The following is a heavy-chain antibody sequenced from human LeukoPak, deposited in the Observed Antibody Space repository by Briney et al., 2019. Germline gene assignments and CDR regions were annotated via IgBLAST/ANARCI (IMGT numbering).Heavy chain of an antibody. J-gene: IGHJ4*02. CDR1: GYTLTELS. Sequence: GASVKVSCKVSGYTLTELSMHWVRQAPGKGLEWMGGFDPEDGETIYAQKFQGRVTMTEDTSTDTAYMELSSLRSEDTAVYYCARGSPYCTNGVCYNDYWGQGTLVTVSS. CDR3: ARGSPYCTNGVCYNDY. D-gene: IGHD2-8*01. V-gene: IGHV1-24*01. CDR2: FDPEDGET.